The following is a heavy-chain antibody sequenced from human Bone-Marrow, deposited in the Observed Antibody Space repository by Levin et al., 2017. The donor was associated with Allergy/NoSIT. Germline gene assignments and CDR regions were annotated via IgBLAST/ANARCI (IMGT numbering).Heavy chain of an antibody. J-gene: IGHJ5*02. CDR1: GGTFSSYA. D-gene: IGHD2-8*01. CDR3: ARELRYCTNGVCPRGGWFDP. V-gene: IGHV1-69*13. CDR2: IIPIFGTA. Sequence: ASVKVSCKASGGTFSSYAISWVRQAPGQGLEWMGGIIPIFGTANYAQKFQGRVTITADESTSTAYMELSSLRSEDTAVYYCARELRYCTNGVCPRGGWFDPWGQGTLVTVSS.